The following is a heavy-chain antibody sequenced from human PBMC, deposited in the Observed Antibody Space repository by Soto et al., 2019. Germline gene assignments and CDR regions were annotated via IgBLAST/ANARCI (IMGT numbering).Heavy chain of an antibody. CDR2: ISGSGGNT. CDR1: GFTFTTYA. J-gene: IGHJ4*02. Sequence: EVHLLDSGGGLVQPGGSLRLSCAASGFTFTTYAMSWVRKAPGKGLEWVSSISGSGGNTYYADSVRGRFTISRDNTKNTLYLQMSSLRAEDTAIYYCVKARAAGGFDYWGQGTLVTVSS. D-gene: IGHD3-10*01. V-gene: IGHV3-23*01. CDR3: VKARAAGGFDY.